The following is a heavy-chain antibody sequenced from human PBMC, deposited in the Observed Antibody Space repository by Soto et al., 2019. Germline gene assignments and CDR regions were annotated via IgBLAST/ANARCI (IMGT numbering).Heavy chain of an antibody. D-gene: IGHD3-22*01. CDR3: ARVGYDSSGSTFDY. J-gene: IGHJ4*02. Sequence: SVKVSCKASGGTFSSYAISWVRQAPGQGLEWMGGIIPIFGTANYAQKFQGRVTITADKATSTAYMELSSLRSEDTAVYYCARVGYDSSGSTFDYWGQGTLVTVSS. CDR1: GGTFSSYA. V-gene: IGHV1-69*06. CDR2: IIPIFGTA.